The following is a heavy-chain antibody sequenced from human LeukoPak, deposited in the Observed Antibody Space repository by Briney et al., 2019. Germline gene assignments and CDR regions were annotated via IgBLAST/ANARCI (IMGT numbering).Heavy chain of an antibody. J-gene: IGHJ3*02. CDR2: IYYSGST. CDR3: ARRADYYDSSGYHDAFDI. CDR1: GGSISSYY. V-gene: IGHV4-59*01. Sequence: PSETLSLTCTVSGGSISSYYWSWIRQPPGKGLKWIGYIYYSGSTNYNPSLKSRVTISVDTSKNQFSLKLSSVTAADTAVYYCARRADYYDSSGYHDAFDIWGQGTMVTVSS. D-gene: IGHD3-22*01.